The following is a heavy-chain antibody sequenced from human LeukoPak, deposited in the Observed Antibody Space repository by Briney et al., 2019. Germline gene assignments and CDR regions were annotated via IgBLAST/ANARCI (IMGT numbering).Heavy chain of an antibody. CDR1: GYSFTSYW. CDR2: IYPGGSDT. D-gene: IGHD3-3*01. CDR3: ARQRAGYDFWSGHYGNFDY. J-gene: IGHJ4*02. Sequence: GESLKISCKGSGYSFTSYWIGWVRQMPGKGLEWMGIIYPGGSDTRYSPSFQGQVTISADKSISTAYLQWSSLKASDTAMYYCARQRAGYDFWSGHYGNFDYWGQGTLVTVSS. V-gene: IGHV5-51*01.